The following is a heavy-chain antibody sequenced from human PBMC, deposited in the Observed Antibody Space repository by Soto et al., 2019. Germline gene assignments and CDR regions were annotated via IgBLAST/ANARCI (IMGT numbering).Heavy chain of an antibody. J-gene: IGHJ4*02. D-gene: IGHD4-17*01. CDR1: GFSFSDAW. CDR2: IKGKGDAGAT. CDR3: TWMTTVTKMTY. V-gene: IGHV3-15*01. Sequence: EVQLVESGGGLVKPGASLRLSCAVSGFSFSDAWMTWVRQAPGKGLEWVGRIKGKGDAGATDYAAPVKGRFTISKDESKNMLFLQMNSLKVEDAALYYCTWMTTVTKMTYWGQGTLVTVSS.